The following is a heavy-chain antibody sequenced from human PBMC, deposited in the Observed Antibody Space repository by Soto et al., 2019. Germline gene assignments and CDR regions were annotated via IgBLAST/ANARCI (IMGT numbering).Heavy chain of an antibody. CDR3: AKGGYDYGDYRDYYYGVEV. CDR1: GLTFSSYG. D-gene: IGHD4-17*01. J-gene: IGHJ6*02. CDR2: ISYDGRNK. V-gene: IGHV3-30*18. Sequence: GGSLRLSCAACGLTFSSYGMHWVRQAPCKGLEWVAVISYDGRNKYYADSVKGRFTISRDNSKNTLYLQMNSLRAEETAVYYCAKGGYDYGDYRDYYYGVEVWGHGTTVTVSS.